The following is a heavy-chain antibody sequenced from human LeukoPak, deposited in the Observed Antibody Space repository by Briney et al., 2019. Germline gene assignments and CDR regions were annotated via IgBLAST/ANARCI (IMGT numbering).Heavy chain of an antibody. J-gene: IGHJ4*02. CDR3: ARDPRTYYDFWSGTIAPPDY. CDR2: INPNSGGT. D-gene: IGHD3-3*01. CDR1: GYTFTGYY. Sequence: GASVKASCKASGYTFTGYYMHWVRQAPGQGLEWMGWINPNSGGTNYAQKFQGRVTMTRDTSISTAYMELSRLRSDDTAVYYCARDPRTYYDFWSGTIAPPDYWGQGTLVTVSS. V-gene: IGHV1-2*02.